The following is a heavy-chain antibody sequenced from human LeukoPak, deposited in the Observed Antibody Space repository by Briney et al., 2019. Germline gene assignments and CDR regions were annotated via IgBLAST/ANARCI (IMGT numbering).Heavy chain of an antibody. CDR3: ARQNAEYSSGWYGGYYFDY. CDR2: IKQDGSEK. D-gene: IGHD6-19*01. CDR1: GFTFSSYW. Sequence: GGSLRLSCAASGFTFSSYWMSWVRQAPGKGLEWVANIKQDGSEKYYVDSVKGRFTISRDNAKNSLYLQMNSLRAEDTAVYYCARQNAEYSSGWYGGYYFDYWGQGTLVTVSS. J-gene: IGHJ4*02. V-gene: IGHV3-7*01.